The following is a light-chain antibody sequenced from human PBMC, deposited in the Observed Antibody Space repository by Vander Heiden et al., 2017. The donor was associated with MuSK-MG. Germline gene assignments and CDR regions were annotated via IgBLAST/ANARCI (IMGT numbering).Light chain of an antibody. V-gene: IGLV2-14*01. CDR3: NSYTTSFTHV. J-gene: IGLJ1*01. CDR2: DVN. Sequence: QSALTPPASVSASPGQSIALSCSGTNSDVGAYNYVPWYQQRPGKAPKLIIYDVNYRPPGISDRFSGSKSGNTASLTISEDEAEYYCNSYTTSFTHVFGTGTRVTVL. CDR1: NSDVGAYNY.